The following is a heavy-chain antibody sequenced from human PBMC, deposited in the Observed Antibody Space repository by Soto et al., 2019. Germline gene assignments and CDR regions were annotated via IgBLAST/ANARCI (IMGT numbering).Heavy chain of an antibody. CDR2: ISYDGSNK. CDR1: GFTFSSYA. J-gene: IGHJ4*02. CDR3: ARRVGAITYYFDY. D-gene: IGHD1-26*01. Sequence: QVQLVESGGGVVQPGRSLRLSCAASGFTFSSYAMHWVRQAPGKGLEWVAVISYDGSNKYYADSVKGRFTISRDNSKNTLSLQMKSLRAEETAVYYCARRVGAITYYFDYWGQGTLVTVSS. V-gene: IGHV3-30-3*01.